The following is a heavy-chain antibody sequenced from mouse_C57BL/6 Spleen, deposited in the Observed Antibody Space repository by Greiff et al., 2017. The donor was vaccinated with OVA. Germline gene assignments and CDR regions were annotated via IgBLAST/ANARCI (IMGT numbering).Heavy chain of an antibody. V-gene: IGHV1-80*01. J-gene: IGHJ4*01. CDR1: GYAFSSYW. CDR2: IYPGDGDT. Sequence: QVQLQQPGAELVKPGASVKISCKASGYAFSSYWMNWVKQRPGKGLEWIGQIYPGDGDTNYNGKFKGKATLTADKSSSTAYMQLSSLTSEDSAVYFCARWETLYHGAMDYWGQGTSVTVSS. D-gene: IGHD1-1*01. CDR3: ARWETLYHGAMDY.